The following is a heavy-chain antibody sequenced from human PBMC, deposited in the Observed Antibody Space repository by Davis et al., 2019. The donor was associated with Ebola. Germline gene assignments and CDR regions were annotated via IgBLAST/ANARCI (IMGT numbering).Heavy chain of an antibody. V-gene: IGHV4-59*01. Sequence: SETLSLTCSISGVSINSFYWTWIRQSPGKGLEWIGSLFYSGYTRTNPSLKSRVSISVDTSRSQFSLQLSSVTAADTAVYYCARGDDYDPFDIWGQGTMVTVSS. J-gene: IGHJ3*02. CDR1: GVSINSFY. D-gene: IGHD2-21*02. CDR3: ARGDDYDPFDI. CDR2: LFYSGYT.